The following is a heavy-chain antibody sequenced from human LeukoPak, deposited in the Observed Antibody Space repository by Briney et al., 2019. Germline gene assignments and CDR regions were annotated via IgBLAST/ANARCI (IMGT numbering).Heavy chain of an antibody. J-gene: IGHJ3*02. D-gene: IGHD3-10*01. CDR1: GYTFTAYY. CDR2: INPNSGGT. Sequence: GASVKVSCKASGYTFTAYYMHWVRQAPGQGREWMGWINPNSGGTNYAQNFQGRFTMTRDTSISTAYMELSSLTSDDTAVYYCARGTGDSGTSYDAFDIWGQGTMVTVSS. CDR3: ARGTGDSGTSYDAFDI. V-gene: IGHV1-2*02.